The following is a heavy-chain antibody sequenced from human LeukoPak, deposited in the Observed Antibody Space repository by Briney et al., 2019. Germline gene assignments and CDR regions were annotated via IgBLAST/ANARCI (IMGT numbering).Heavy chain of an antibody. CDR1: GFTFSTYA. CDR3: AQGGHDFNPFYY. CDR2: IKGGGGDP. V-gene: IGHV3-23*01. D-gene: IGHD2-21*02. J-gene: IGHJ4*02. Sequence: GSLRLSCAASGFTFSTYAMGWVRQAPGEGLEWVSSIKGGGGDPFYADSVRGRFTISRDKSKNTLYLQLNSLRAEDTAVYFCAQGGHDFNPFYYWGQGTLVTVSS.